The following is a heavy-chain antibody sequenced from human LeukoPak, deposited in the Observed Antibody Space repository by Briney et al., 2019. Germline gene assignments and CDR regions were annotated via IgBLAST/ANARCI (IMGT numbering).Heavy chain of an antibody. D-gene: IGHD5-12*01. J-gene: IGHJ3*02. CDR1: GGSISSYY. CDR3: ARLSYEGAFDI. Sequence: SETLSLTCTVSGGSISSYYWSWIRQPPGKGLEWIGDIYYSGSTNYNPSLKSRVTISVDTSKNQFSLKRSSVTAADTAVYYCARLSYEGAFDIWGQGTMVTVSS. V-gene: IGHV4-59*08. CDR2: IYYSGST.